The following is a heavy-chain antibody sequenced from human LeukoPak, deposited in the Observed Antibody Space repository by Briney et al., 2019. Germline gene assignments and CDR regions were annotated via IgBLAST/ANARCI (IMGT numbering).Heavy chain of an antibody. J-gene: IGHJ4*02. V-gene: IGHV3-23*01. CDR2: ISGSGGST. D-gene: IGHD6-13*01. CDR3: AKARSEIKKQQLVPVGYFDY. CDR1: GFTFSSYA. Sequence: GGSLRLSCAASGFTFSSYAMSWVRQAPGKGLEWVSAISGSGGSTYYADSVKGRFTISRDNSKNTLYLQMNSLRAEGTAVYYCAKARSEIKKQQLVPVGYFDYWGQGTLVTVSS.